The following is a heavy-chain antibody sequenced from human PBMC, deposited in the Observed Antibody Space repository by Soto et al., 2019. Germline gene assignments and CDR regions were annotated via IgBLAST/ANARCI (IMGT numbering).Heavy chain of an antibody. CDR1: GFTFSNYG. D-gene: IGHD5-18*01. Sequence: QVQLVESGGGVVQPGRSLRLSCAASGFTFSNYGMHWVRQAPGKGLEWVAVISYDGSDKHYLDSVKGRFTVSRDNSKNTLYLQMNSLRTEDTAVYYFFKEKRGYSYGEHWGQGTLVTVSS. CDR2: ISYDGSDK. CDR3: FKEKRGYSYGEH. V-gene: IGHV3-30*18. J-gene: IGHJ4*02.